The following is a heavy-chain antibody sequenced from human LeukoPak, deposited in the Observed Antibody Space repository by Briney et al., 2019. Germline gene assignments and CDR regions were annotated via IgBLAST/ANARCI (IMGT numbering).Heavy chain of an antibody. Sequence: SETLSLTCTVSGGSISPYFWSWFRQPPGKGLEWIEYISYTGSTIYSPSLKSRVTISVDTSKNQFSLQLTSVTAADTAVYYCARDDYRGVTNFDPWGQGTLVTVSS. V-gene: IGHV4-59*01. J-gene: IGHJ5*02. CDR3: ARDDYRGVTNFDP. CDR1: GGSISPYF. D-gene: IGHD3-10*01. CDR2: ISYTGST.